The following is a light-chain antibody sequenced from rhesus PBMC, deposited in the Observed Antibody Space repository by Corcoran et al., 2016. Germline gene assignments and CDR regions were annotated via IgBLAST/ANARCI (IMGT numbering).Light chain of an antibody. CDR1: QSLVHSNGNTY. CDR2: QGF. J-gene: IGKJ4*01. CDR3: GQGTPIPLT. V-gene: IGKV2-65*01. Sequence: DVVLTQSPVSLTITPGQPASISCRSTQSLVHSNGNTYLHWYQQKPGQPPRRRIYQGFNRASGVPDRFSGSGTGTDFTLKIGRVETEDFGVYYCGQGTPIPLTFGGGTKVEIK.